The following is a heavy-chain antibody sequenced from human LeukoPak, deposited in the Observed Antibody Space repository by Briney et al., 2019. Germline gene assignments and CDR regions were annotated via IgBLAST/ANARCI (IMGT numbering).Heavy chain of an antibody. CDR1: GFTFHEKYA. V-gene: IGHV3-9*01. J-gene: IGHJ6*02. Sequence: GGSLRLSCGASGFTFHEKYAMHWVRQALGKGLEWVSGFSLDSDNVGYADSVRGRFTVSRDRAKNSLYLQMNYLRPEDTALYFCTKDMDPGGINVWGQGTTVIVSS. CDR2: FSLDSDNV. CDR3: TKDMDPGGINV. D-gene: IGHD2-2*03.